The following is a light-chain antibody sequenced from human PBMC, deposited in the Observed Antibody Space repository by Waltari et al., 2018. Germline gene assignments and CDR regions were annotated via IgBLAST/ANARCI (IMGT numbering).Light chain of an antibody. CDR3: MQAVQSPVT. CDR2: KIS. V-gene: IGKV2-24*01. CDR1: QSLVHSDGNTY. J-gene: IGKJ2*01. Sequence: DIVMTQTPLSSPVTLGQPASISCRSSQSLVHSDGNTYLSWLHQRPGQPPRLLIYKISTRVSGVTDRFSGSGAGTDFTLKISRVEAEDVGVYYCMQAVQSPVTFGQGTKLEIK.